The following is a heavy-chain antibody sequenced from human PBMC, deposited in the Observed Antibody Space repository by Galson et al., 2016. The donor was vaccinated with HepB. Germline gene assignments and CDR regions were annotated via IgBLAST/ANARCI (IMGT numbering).Heavy chain of an antibody. CDR3: ARDLPDDSVEYVDVFDL. J-gene: IGHJ3*01. CDR2: ISRCGDSM. Sequence: SLRLSCAASGFTFSDYHMNWIRQAPGKGLEWISYISRCGDSMLYAASVRGRFSISRDNAKKSLYLQMTNLRAEDTAVYFCARDLPDDSVEYVDVFDLWGQGTMVTVSS. CDR1: GFTFSDYH. D-gene: IGHD4-17*01. V-gene: IGHV3-11*01.